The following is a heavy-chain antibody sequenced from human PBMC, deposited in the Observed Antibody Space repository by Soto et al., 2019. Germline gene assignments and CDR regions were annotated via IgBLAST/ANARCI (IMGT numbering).Heavy chain of an antibody. CDR3: ARAPSTYYYDSSGYYYNWFDP. CDR1: GGSISSGDYY. CDR2: IYYSGST. V-gene: IGHV4-30-4*01. J-gene: IGHJ5*02. Sequence: SETLSLTCTVSGGSISSGDYYWSWIRQPPGKGLEWIGYIYYSGSTYYNPSLKSRVTISVDASKNQFSLKLSSVTAADTAVYYCARAPSTYYYDSSGYYYNWFDPWGQGTLVTVSS. D-gene: IGHD3-22*01.